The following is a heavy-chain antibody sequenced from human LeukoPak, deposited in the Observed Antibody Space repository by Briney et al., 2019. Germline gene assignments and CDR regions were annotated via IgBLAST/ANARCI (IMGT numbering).Heavy chain of an antibody. CDR3: ASTHYYDSSGYPNHAEYFQH. D-gene: IGHD3-22*01. J-gene: IGHJ1*01. V-gene: IGHV4-39*07. CDR2: IYYSGST. CDR1: GGSISSSSYY. Sequence: PSETLSLTCTVSGGSISSSSYYWGWIRQPPGKGLEWIGSIYYSGSTYYNPSLKSRITISVDTSKNQFSLKLSSVTAADTAVYYCASTHYYDSSGYPNHAEYFQHWGQGTLVTVSS.